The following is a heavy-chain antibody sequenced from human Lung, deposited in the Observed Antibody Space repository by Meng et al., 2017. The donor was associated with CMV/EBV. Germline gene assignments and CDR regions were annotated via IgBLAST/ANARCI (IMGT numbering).Heavy chain of an antibody. Sequence: GGSLRLSCAGSGFIFSDHYIDWVRQAPGKGLEWVGRAANKANSYTTEYAASVKGRFTFSRDDSENSLYLQMNSLRSEDTAVYYCTRGHSGIHIYAFDIWGQGXLVTVSS. V-gene: IGHV3-72*01. CDR2: AANKANSYTT. CDR3: TRGHSGIHIYAFDI. D-gene: IGHD1-26*01. CDR1: GFIFSDHY. J-gene: IGHJ3*02.